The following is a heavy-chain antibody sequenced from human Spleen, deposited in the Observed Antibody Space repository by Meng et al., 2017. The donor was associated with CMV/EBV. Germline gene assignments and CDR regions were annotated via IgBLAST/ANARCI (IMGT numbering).Heavy chain of an antibody. V-gene: IGHV3-48*03. CDR2: ISSSGSTI. CDR3: AKADRLHSYYYGMDV. J-gene: IGHJ6*02. Sequence: GGSLRLSCAASGFTFNSYEMNWVRQAPGKGQEWVSYISSSGSTIYYADSVKGRFTISRDNTKNTLYLQMNSLRAEDTAVYYCAKADRLHSYYYGMDVWGQGTTVTVSS. CDR1: GFTFNSYE. D-gene: IGHD4-11*01.